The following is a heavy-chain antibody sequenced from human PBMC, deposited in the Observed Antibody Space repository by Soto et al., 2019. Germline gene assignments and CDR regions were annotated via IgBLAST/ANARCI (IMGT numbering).Heavy chain of an antibody. CDR2: ISAYNGNT. CDR1: GYTFTSYG. J-gene: IGHJ6*02. Sequence: ASVKVSCKASGYTFTSYGISWVRQAPGQGLEWMGWISAYNGNTNYAQKLQGRVTMTTDTSTSTAYMELRSLRSDDTAVYYCARELGDDSSGYYYRYYYGMDVWGQGTTVTVS. D-gene: IGHD3-22*01. CDR3: ARELGDDSSGYYYRYYYGMDV. V-gene: IGHV1-18*01.